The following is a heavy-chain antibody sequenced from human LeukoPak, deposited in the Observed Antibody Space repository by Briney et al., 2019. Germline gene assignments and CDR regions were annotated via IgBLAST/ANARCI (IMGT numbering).Heavy chain of an antibody. CDR3: ARRYSFSGSDY. CDR1: GGSFSGYY. Sequence: SETLSLTCAVYGGSFSGYYWSWIRQPPGKGLEWIGEINHSGSTNYNPSLKSRVTIPVDTSKNQFSLKLSSVTAADTAVYYCARRYSFSGSDYWGQGTLVTVSS. V-gene: IGHV4-34*01. D-gene: IGHD6-19*01. J-gene: IGHJ4*02. CDR2: INHSGST.